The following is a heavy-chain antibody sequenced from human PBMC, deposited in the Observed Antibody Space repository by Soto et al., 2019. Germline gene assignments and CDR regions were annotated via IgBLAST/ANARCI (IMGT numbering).Heavy chain of an antibody. V-gene: IGHV1-46*01. CDR1: GYSFTSSY. Sequence: ASVKVSCKASGYSFTSSYMHWLRQAPGQGPEWMGMINPNDGTTTNAQRFQGRVTMTTDTSTTSVYMELSSLRSEDTAVYYCAKGFVSGQLPNHYYYGVDVWGQGTTVTVSS. J-gene: IGHJ6*02. CDR3: AKGFVSGQLPNHYYYGVDV. CDR2: INPNDGTT. D-gene: IGHD6-6*01.